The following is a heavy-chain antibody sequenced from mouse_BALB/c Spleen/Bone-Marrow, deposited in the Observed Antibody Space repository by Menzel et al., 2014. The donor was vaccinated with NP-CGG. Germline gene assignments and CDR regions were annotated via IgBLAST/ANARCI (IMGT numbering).Heavy chain of an antibody. D-gene: IGHD2-1*01. Sequence: EVKLVESGGGLVKLGGSLKLSCAASGFIFSTYYMSWVRQTPEKRLELVAAINSDGGSTYYPDTVKGRFTISRDNAKNTLYLQMSSLKSEDTALYYCARQGGNYPFAYWGQGTLVTVSA. CDR1: GFIFSTYY. V-gene: IGHV5-6-2*01. J-gene: IGHJ3*01. CDR3: ARQGGNYPFAY. CDR2: INSDGGST.